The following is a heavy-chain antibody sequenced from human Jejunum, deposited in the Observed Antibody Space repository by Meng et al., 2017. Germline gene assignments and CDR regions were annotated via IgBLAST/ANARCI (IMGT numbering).Heavy chain of an antibody. Sequence: GGSLRLSCAASGFTFSSYWMHWVRQVPGKGLVWVSRIDNDGTNTIYADSVKGRFTTSRDNAKNVLYLQMNSLRAEDTAVYYCARDRPHNWFDPWGQGTRVTGSS. CDR2: IDNDGTNT. V-gene: IGHV3-74*01. CDR1: GFTFSSYW. CDR3: ARDRPHNWFDP. J-gene: IGHJ5*02.